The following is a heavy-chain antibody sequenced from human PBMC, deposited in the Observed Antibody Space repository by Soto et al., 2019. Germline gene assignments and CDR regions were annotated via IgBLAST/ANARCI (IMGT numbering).Heavy chain of an antibody. J-gene: IGHJ4*02. CDR1: GYIFSDYY. CDR3: ARVIYRNVIHA. Sequence: QVQLVQSGSDVKKPGASFTVSCKASGYIFSDYYIHWVRQAPGQGLEWMGWIDPRNGGTKYAQTFQDRLTMTTDTYTSTASLALRRLRLDDTAVFFCARVIYRNVIHAWGQGTLVTVSS. V-gene: IGHV1-2*02. CDR2: IDPRNGGT. D-gene: IGHD5-18*01.